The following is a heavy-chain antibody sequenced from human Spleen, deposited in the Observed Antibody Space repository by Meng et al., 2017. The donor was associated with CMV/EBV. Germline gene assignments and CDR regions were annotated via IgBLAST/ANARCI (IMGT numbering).Heavy chain of an antibody. CDR1: GGTFSSYA. D-gene: IGHD3-22*01. Sequence: SVKVSCKASGGTFSSYAISWVRQAPGQGLEWMGGIIPIFGTANYAQKFQGRVTITTDESTSTAYMELSSLRSEDTAVYYCARGPMIVVVITQNWFDPWGQGTLVTVS. CDR3: ARGPMIVVVITQNWFDP. CDR2: IIPIFGTA. J-gene: IGHJ5*02. V-gene: IGHV1-69*05.